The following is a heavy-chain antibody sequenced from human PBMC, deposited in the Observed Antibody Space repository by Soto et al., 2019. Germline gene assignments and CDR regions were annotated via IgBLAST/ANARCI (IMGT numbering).Heavy chain of an antibody. D-gene: IGHD6-13*01. V-gene: IGHV3-23*01. CDR2: ISGSGGTT. CDR3: ESFGIAPPGGLDY. J-gene: IGHJ4*02. CDR1: GFTFNSYT. Sequence: EVQLLESGGGLVQPGGSLRLSCAASGFTFNSYTMSWVRQAPGKGLEWVSSISGSGGTTYYADSVKGRFTISRDNSKNTMYLEMNNPRAEDTAVYYCESFGIAPPGGLDYWGQGTLVTVSS.